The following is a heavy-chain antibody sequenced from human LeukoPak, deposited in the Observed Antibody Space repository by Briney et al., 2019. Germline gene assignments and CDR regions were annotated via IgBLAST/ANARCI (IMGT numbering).Heavy chain of an antibody. CDR1: GYSFTSYW. D-gene: IGHD6-6*01. J-gene: IGHJ4*02. CDR3: ARTPSSSLYYFDY. CDR2: IYPGDSDT. V-gene: IGHV5-51*01. Sequence: ESLKISCKGSGYSFTSYWIGWVRQMPGKGLELMGIIYPGDSDTRYSPSFQGQVTISADKSISTAYLQWSSLKASDTAMYYCARTPSSSLYYFDYWGQGTLVTVSS.